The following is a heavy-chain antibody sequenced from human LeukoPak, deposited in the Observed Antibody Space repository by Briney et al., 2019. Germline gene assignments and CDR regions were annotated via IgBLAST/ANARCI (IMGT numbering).Heavy chain of an antibody. Sequence: PGGSLRLSCVGSGFTFSRYWLNWVRQAPGKGLEWVANMNQDGSEIYYLDSVKGRFTISRDNSKNTLYLQMNSLRAEDTAVYYCARDPYGSGSYWSQGTLVTVSS. J-gene: IGHJ4*02. D-gene: IGHD3-10*01. CDR3: ARDPYGSGSY. CDR2: MNQDGSEI. CDR1: GFTFSRYW. V-gene: IGHV3-7*03.